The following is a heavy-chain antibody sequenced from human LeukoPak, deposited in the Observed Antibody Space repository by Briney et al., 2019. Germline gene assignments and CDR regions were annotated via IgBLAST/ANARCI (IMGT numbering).Heavy chain of an antibody. CDR2: INHSGIT. CDR1: DGSFSYYS. D-gene: IGHD3-16*02. Sequence: SETLSLTCAVYDGSFSYYSWSWIRQPPGKGLEWIGEINHSGITNYNPSLKSRVIMSVDTSKTQLSLKLSSVTVADTAVYYCARGLIKLRLGELSLFDYWGQGTLVTVS. V-gene: IGHV4-34*01. CDR3: ARGLIKLRLGELSLFDY. J-gene: IGHJ4*02.